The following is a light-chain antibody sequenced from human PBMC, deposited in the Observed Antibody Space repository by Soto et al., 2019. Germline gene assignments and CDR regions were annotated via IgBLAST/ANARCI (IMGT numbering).Light chain of an antibody. CDR3: QQLNTFPFT. J-gene: IGKJ3*01. V-gene: IGKV1-9*01. CDR2: DAS. Sequence: DIQLTQSPSFMSASVGDRVTITCRASQGISTFLAWYQQHPGTAPKRLIYDASNLQSGVPSRFSGSGSGTEFTLTISSLQPEDFATYYCQQLNTFPFTFGPGAKVDI. CDR1: QGISTF.